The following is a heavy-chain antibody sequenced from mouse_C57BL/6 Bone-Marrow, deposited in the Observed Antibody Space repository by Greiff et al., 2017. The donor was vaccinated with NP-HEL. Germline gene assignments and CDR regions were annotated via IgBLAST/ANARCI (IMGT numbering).Heavy chain of an antibody. Sequence: QVQLKQSGAELVRPGASVTLSCKASGYTFTDYEMHWVKQTPVHGLEWIGAIDPETGGTAYNQKFKGKAILTADKSSSTAYMELRSLTSEDSAVYYCTRPTVVANRFAYWGQGTLVTVSA. V-gene: IGHV1-15*01. CDR3: TRPTVVANRFAY. J-gene: IGHJ3*01. CDR1: GYTFTDYE. D-gene: IGHD1-1*01. CDR2: IDPETGGT.